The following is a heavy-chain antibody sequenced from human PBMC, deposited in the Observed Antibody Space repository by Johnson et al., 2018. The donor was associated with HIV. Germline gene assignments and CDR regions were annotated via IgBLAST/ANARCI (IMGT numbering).Heavy chain of an antibody. CDR1: GFTFDDYA. V-gene: IGHV3-9*01. Sequence: HLVESGGGLVQPGRSLRLSCAASGFTFDDYAMYWVRQAPGKGLEWVSGTNWNSGTIIYADSVKGRFTISRDNARKSLYLQMNNLRAEDTAVYYCVRDDGSDFEAFDIWGQGTMVTVSS. CDR2: TNWNSGTI. CDR3: VRDDGSDFEAFDI. J-gene: IGHJ3*02. D-gene: IGHD2-21*01.